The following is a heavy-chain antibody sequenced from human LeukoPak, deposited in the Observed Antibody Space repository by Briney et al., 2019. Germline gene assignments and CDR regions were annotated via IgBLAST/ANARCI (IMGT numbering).Heavy chain of an antibody. V-gene: IGHV4-4*07. CDR2: VFSSGTT. D-gene: IGHD6-19*01. Sequence: WDPLSLTCSASGDSMTTFDWSWIRQAAGKGLEWVGQVFSSGTTTYSSSLKSRLTISLDKSNNQVSLKLISMTAADTAVYYCARHSPSGWYYFDSWGQGALVIVSS. CDR1: GDSMTTFD. CDR3: ARHSPSGWYYFDS. J-gene: IGHJ4*02.